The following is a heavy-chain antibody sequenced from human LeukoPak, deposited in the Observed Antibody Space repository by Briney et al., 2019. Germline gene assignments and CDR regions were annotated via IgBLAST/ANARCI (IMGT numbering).Heavy chain of an antibody. CDR1: GYTFTSYA. J-gene: IGHJ4*02. V-gene: IGHV1-46*01. D-gene: IGHD2-2*01. Sequence: ASVKVSCKASGYTFTSYAMHWVRQAPGQGLKWMGIINPSGGSTSYAQKFQGRVTMTRDTSTSTVYMELSSLRSDDTAVYYCARERLFTSCYDYWGQGTLVTVSS. CDR2: INPSGGST. CDR3: ARERLFTSCYDY.